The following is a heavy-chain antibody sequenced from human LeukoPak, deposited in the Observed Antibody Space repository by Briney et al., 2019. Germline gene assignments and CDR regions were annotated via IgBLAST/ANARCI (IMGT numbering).Heavy chain of an antibody. CDR1: GYTFTSYY. CDR3: ARATQDDSSGYYLDY. CDR2: INPSGGST. J-gene: IGHJ4*02. D-gene: IGHD3-22*01. V-gene: IGHV1-46*01. Sequence: ASVKVSCKASGYTFTSYYMHWVRQAPGQGLEWMGIINPSGGSTSYAQKFQGRVTMTRDTSTSTVYMELSSLRSEDTAVYYCARATQDDSSGYYLDYWGQGTLVTVSS.